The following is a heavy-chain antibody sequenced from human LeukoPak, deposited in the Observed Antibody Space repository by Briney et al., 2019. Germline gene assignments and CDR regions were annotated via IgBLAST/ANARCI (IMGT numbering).Heavy chain of an antibody. V-gene: IGHV1-2*02. CDR3: AKNTGYRPTTTYFDY. CDR1: GYTFTGYY. CDR2: INPNSGGT. D-gene: IGHD2/OR15-2a*01. Sequence: AASVKVSCKASGYTFTGYYMHWVRQAPGQGLEWMGWINPNSGGTNFAQKFQGRVTMTRDTSISTAYMELSRLRSDDTAVYYCAKNTGYRPTTTYFDYWGQGTLVTVSS. J-gene: IGHJ4*02.